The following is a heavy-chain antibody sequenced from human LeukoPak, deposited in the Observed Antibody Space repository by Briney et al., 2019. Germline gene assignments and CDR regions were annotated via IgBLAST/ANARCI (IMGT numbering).Heavy chain of an antibody. J-gene: IGHJ4*02. CDR1: GDSVSSNNAT. Sequence: SQTLSLTCAISGDSVSSNNATWNWIRQSPSRGLEWLGRTYYRSKWYNDYAVSVKSRVTINPDTSKNQFSLQLKSVTPEDTAVYYCARVCGSGNPLDYWGQGTLVTVSS. CDR3: ARVCGSGNPLDY. D-gene: IGHD3-10*01. V-gene: IGHV6-1*01. CDR2: TYYRSKWYN.